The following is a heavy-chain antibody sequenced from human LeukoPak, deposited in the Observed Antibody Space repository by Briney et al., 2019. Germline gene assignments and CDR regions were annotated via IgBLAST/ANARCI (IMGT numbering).Heavy chain of an antibody. CDR2: ISAYNGNT. CDR3: ARSYTQYGDYF. Sequence: ASVKVSCKASGYTFTSYGISWVRQAPGQGLEWMGLISAYNGNTNYAQKLQGRVTMTTDTSTSTDYMELRSLRSDDTAVYYCARSYTQYGDYFWGQGTLVTVSS. V-gene: IGHV1-18*01. D-gene: IGHD4-17*01. CDR1: GYTFTSYG. J-gene: IGHJ4*02.